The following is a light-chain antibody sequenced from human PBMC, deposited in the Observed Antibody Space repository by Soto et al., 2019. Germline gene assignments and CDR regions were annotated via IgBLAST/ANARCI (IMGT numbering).Light chain of an antibody. CDR1: QSVSSSY. Sequence: EIVLTQSPGTLSLSPGERATLSCRASQSVSSSYLAWYQQKPAQAPRLLIYGASSRATGIPDRFSGSGSGTDLNLTISRLEPEDFAVYYCQQYGSSPITFGQGTRLEIK. V-gene: IGKV3-20*01. CDR2: GAS. CDR3: QQYGSSPIT. J-gene: IGKJ5*01.